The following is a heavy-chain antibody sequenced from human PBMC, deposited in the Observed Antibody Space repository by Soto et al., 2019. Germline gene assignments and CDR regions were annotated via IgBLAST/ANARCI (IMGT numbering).Heavy chain of an antibody. CDR2: IFTRDSET. J-gene: IGHJ5*02. CDR3: ARGYFDSGHGYDL. V-gene: IGHV5-51*01. D-gene: IGHD3-10*01. Sequence: PGESLKISCKGPGHLFNNHWIGWVRQTPGKGLEWMGLIFTRDSETKTSPSFQGHVSFSVDNSINTVYLQWTSLKTTDTGIYFCARGYFDSGHGYDLWGQGTPVTVSS. CDR1: GHLFNNHW.